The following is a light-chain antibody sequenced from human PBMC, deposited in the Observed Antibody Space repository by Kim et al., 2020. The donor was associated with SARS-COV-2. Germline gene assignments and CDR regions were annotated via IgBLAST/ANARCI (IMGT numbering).Light chain of an antibody. CDR3: QQYGSSPYS. CDR1: PRVRGRY. CDR2: GAS. J-gene: IGKJ2*03. V-gene: IGKV3-20*01. Sequence: FSPGARPTLSRSPSPRVRGRYFSWYHQNPGHAPRLLIYGASSRTTGIPDRFSGSGSGTDFTLTISRLEPEDFAVYYCQQYGSSPYSFGQGTKLEI.